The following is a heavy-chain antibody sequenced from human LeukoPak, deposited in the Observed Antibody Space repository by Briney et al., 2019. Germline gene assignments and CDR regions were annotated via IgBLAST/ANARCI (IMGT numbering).Heavy chain of an antibody. CDR2: IWRGGNYK. CDR3: VIDPPDSGWAFWS. Sequence: PGGSLRLSCSASGFNFGTHAMHWVRQAPGKGLEWVAMIWRGGNYKFYADSVKGRFTISRDDSRSDLSLQMDSLRVEDTALYHCVIDPPDSGWAFWSWGQRALVTVSS. D-gene: IGHD6-19*01. J-gene: IGHJ5*02. V-gene: IGHV3-33*01. CDR1: GFNFGTHA.